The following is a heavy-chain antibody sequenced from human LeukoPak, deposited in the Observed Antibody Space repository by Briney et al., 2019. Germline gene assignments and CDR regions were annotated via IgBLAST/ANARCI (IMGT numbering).Heavy chain of an antibody. CDR2: IIGRDGRT. V-gene: IGHV3-23*01. J-gene: IGHJ4*02. CDR3: STSPSFGSSWYQFNY. D-gene: IGHD6-13*01. Sequence: PGGCLRLSCAASGFTFSSYAMSWVRQAPGRGLEWVSAIIGRDGRTYYTDSVKGRFTISRDNSRDTLYLQMNSLRAEDTAVYYCSTSPSFGSSWYQFNYWGQGTLVTVSS. CDR1: GFTFSSYA.